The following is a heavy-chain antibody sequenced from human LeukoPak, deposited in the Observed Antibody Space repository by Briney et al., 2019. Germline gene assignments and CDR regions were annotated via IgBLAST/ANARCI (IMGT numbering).Heavy chain of an antibody. Sequence: PSETLSLTCTVSGGSISSYYWSWIRQPPGKGLEWIGYIYYNGSTNYNPSLKSRVTISVDTSKNQFSLKLSSVTAADTAVYYCARGAGYYASLYFWGQGTLVTVSS. J-gene: IGHJ4*02. CDR1: GGSISSYY. D-gene: IGHD3-22*01. CDR3: ARGAGYYASLYF. V-gene: IGHV4-59*01. CDR2: IYYNGST.